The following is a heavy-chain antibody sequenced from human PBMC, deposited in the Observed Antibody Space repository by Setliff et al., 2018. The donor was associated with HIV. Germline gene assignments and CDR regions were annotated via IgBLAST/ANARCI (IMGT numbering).Heavy chain of an antibody. CDR1: GGSISSSSYY. Sequence: LSLTCTVSGGSISSSSYYWGWIRQPPGKGLEWIGSMHYSGSTYYNPSLKSRVTISVDTSKNHFSLKLTSVTAADTAVYYCAADSSGYTFDYWGQGTLVTVSS. CDR3: AADSSGYTFDY. CDR2: MHYSGST. V-gene: IGHV4-39*07. D-gene: IGHD3-22*01. J-gene: IGHJ4*02.